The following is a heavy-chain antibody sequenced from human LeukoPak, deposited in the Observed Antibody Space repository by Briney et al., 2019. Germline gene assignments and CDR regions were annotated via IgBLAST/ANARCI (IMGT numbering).Heavy chain of an antibody. V-gene: IGHV4-34*01. CDR1: GGSFSGYY. CDR2: VNHSGST. Sequence: PSETLSLTCAVYGGSFSGYYWSWIRQPPGKGLEWIGEVNHSGSTNYNPSLKSRVTISVDRSKNQFSLKLSSVTAADTAVYYCVRAAGWGDLDYWGQGTLVTVSS. J-gene: IGHJ4*02. D-gene: IGHD3-10*01. CDR3: VRAAGWGDLDY.